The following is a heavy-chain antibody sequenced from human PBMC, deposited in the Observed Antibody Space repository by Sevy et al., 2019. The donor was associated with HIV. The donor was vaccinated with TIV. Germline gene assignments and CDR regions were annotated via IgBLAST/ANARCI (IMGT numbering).Heavy chain of an antibody. CDR3: ARLNHPMRYYDILTGYSRYYYYGMDV. CDR2: IYYSGST. Sequence: SETLSLTCTVSGGSISSYYWSWIRQPPGKGLEWIGYIYYSGSTNYNPSLKSRVTISVDTSKNQFSLELSSVTAADTAMYYCARLNHPMRYYDILTGYSRYYYYGMDVWGQGTTVTVSS. D-gene: IGHD3-9*01. J-gene: IGHJ6*02. V-gene: IGHV4-59*13. CDR1: GGSISSYY.